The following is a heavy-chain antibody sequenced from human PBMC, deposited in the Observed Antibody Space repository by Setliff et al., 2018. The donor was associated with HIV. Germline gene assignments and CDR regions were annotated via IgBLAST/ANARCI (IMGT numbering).Heavy chain of an antibody. Sequence: ASVKVSCKTSGYTFTAYYIYWVRQAPGHGLELMGRIHPNTGSTNYLQKFPGSVSITRDTSMSTVYMTLTGLTSDDTAVYYCAKQGYADSLYAFDVWGQGTMVTVSS. CDR1: GYTFTAYY. V-gene: IGHV1-2*06. J-gene: IGHJ3*01. CDR2: IHPNTGST. D-gene: IGHD3-16*01. CDR3: AKQGYADSLYAFDV.